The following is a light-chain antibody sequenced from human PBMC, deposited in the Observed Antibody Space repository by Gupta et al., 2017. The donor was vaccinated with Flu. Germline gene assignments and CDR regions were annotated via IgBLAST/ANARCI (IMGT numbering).Light chain of an antibody. CDR1: RSNIGTNY. V-gene: IGLV1-47*01. J-gene: IGLJ3*02. Sequence: QSLLTQPPSASGTPGQRVTISCSGSRSNIGTNYVYWYQQLPGTAPKLLIYSNNQRPSGVPDRFSGSKSGTSASLAISGLRSEDEADYYCAAWDDSLSGWVFGGGSKLTVL. CDR2: SNN. CDR3: AAWDDSLSGWV.